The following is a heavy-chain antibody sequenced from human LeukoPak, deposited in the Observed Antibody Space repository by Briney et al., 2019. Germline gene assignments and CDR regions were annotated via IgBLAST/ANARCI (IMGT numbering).Heavy chain of an antibody. V-gene: IGHV3-9*01. CDR2: ISWNSGSI. D-gene: IGHD6-6*01. CDR1: GFTFDDYA. J-gene: IGHJ4*02. Sequence: PGRSLRLSCAASGFTFDDYAMHWVRQAPGKGLEWVSGISWNSGSIGYADSVKGRFTISRDNAKNSLYLQMNSLRAEDTALYYCAKDTVPEDWGQGTLVTVSS. CDR3: AKDTVPED.